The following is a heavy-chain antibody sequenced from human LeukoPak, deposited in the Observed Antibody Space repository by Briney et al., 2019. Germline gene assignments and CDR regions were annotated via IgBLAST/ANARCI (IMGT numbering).Heavy chain of an antibody. Sequence: GGSLRLSCAASGFTFSSYWMSWVRQAPGKGLEWVANIKQDGSEKYYVDSVKGRFTISRDNAKNSLYLQMNSLRAEDTAVYYCAGAAGRWYFDLWGRGTLVTVSS. J-gene: IGHJ2*01. CDR3: AGAAGRWYFDL. CDR1: GFTFSSYW. V-gene: IGHV3-7*01. CDR2: IKQDGSEK. D-gene: IGHD6-13*01.